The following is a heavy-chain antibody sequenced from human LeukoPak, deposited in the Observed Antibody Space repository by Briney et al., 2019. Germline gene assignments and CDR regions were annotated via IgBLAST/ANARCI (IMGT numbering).Heavy chain of an antibody. CDR1: GGSISSYGYF. CDR2: SSYSGTA. V-gene: IGHV4-39*01. Sequence: SETLSLTCTLCGGSISSYGYFWGWIRQPPGKGLEWIGSSSYSGTAYYNPSLKSRVTISVDTSKTQFSLKLSSVTAADTAVYYCARPSLGPTGVDFWGQGTLVTVSS. CDR3: ARPSLGPTGVDF. D-gene: IGHD1-26*01. J-gene: IGHJ4*02.